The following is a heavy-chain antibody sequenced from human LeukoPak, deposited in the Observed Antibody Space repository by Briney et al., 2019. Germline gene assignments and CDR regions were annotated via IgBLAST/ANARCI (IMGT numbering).Heavy chain of an antibody. Sequence: PSETLSLTCTVSGGSISSSSYYWGWIRQPPGKGLEWIGIIYNSGSTYYNPSLKSRVTISVDTSKNQISLKLSSVTAADTAVYYCARRNQPGYNWNDFFDPWGQGTQVTVSS. J-gene: IGHJ5*02. CDR1: GGSISSSSYY. D-gene: IGHD1-1*01. CDR2: IYNSGST. V-gene: IGHV4-39*07. CDR3: ARRNQPGYNWNDFFDP.